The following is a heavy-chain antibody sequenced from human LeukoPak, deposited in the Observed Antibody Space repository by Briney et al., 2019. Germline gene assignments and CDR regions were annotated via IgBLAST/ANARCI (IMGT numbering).Heavy chain of an antibody. V-gene: IGHV3-74*01. CDR1: GFTFSSYW. CDR2: INSDGSST. Sequence: PGGSLRLSCAASGFTFSSYWMHWVRQAPGKGLVWVSRINSDGSSTSYADSVKGRFTISRDNAKNSLYLQMNSLRAEDTAVYYCARGSSSWGAFDIWGQGTMVTVSS. D-gene: IGHD6-13*01. CDR3: ARGSSSWGAFDI. J-gene: IGHJ3*02.